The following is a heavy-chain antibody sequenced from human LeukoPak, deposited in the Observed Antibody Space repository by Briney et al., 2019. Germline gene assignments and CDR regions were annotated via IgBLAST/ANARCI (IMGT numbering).Heavy chain of an antibody. J-gene: IGHJ3*02. CDR3: AREDTAMVTPAFDI. D-gene: IGHD5-18*01. CDR2: ISSSSSYI. CDR1: GFTFSSYH. V-gene: IGHV3-21*01. Sequence: GGSLRLSCAASGFTFSSYHMNWVRQAPGKGLEWVSSISSSSSYIYYADSVKGRFTISRDNAKNSLYLQMNSLRAEDTAVYYCAREDTAMVTPAFDIWGQGTMVTVSS.